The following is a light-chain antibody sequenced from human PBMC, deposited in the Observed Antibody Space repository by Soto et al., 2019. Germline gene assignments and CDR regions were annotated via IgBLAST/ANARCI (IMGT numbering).Light chain of an antibody. V-gene: IGKV1-5*03. Sequence: IQMTQSPSTLSASVGDRVTITCRASQSISSWLAWYQQKPGKAPKLLIYKASTLESGVPSRFSGSGSGTEFTLTISSLQPDDFATYYCQQYNSWYTFGQGTKLEI. CDR3: QQYNSWYT. CDR2: KAS. CDR1: QSISSW. J-gene: IGKJ2*01.